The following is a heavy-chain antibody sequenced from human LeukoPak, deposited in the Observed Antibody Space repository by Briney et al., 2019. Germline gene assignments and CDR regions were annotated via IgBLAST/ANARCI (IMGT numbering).Heavy chain of an antibody. V-gene: IGHV1-2*02. CDR2: INPNSGGT. D-gene: IGHD3-9*01. CDR1: GYTFTGYY. J-gene: IGHJ4*02. CDR3: ARDFDDILTGYFC. Sequence: ASVKVSCKASGYTFTGYYMHWVRQAPGQGLEWMGWINPNSGGTNYAQKFQGRVTMTRDTSISTAYMELSRLRSDDTAVYYCARDFDDILTGYFCWGQGTLVTVSS.